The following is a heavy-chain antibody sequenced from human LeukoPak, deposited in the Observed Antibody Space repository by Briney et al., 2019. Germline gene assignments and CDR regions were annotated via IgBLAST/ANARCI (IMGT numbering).Heavy chain of an antibody. V-gene: IGHV4-59*08. Sequence: SETLSLTCTVSGGSISSYYWSWIRQPPGKGLEWIGYIYYSGSTNYNPSLKSRVTISVDTSKNQFSLKLSSVTAADTAVYYCARHIPKYSSGWYYYYGMDVWGQGTTVTVSS. J-gene: IGHJ6*02. D-gene: IGHD6-19*01. CDR1: GGSISSYY. CDR3: ARHIPKYSSGWYYYYGMDV. CDR2: IYYSGST.